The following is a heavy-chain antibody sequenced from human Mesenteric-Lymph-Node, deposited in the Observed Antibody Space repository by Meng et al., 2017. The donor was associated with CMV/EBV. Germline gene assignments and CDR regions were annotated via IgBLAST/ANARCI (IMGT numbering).Heavy chain of an antibody. D-gene: IGHD6-6*01. CDR2: IYYTGST. CDR3: ARGVGARSSNFDY. J-gene: IGHJ4*02. Sequence: SETLSLTCTVSGGSISSSIYYWGWVRQPPGKGLEWIGTIYYTGSTYYNPSLKSRVTMSVDTSKNHFSLKLSSVTAADTAVYYCARGVGARSSNFDYWGQGILVTVSS. V-gene: IGHV4-39*07. CDR1: GGSISSSIYY.